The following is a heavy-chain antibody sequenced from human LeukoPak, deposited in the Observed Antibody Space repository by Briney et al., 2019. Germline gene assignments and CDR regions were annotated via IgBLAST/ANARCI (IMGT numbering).Heavy chain of an antibody. CDR1: GGSISSGSYY. Sequence: PSQTLSLTCTVSGGSISSGSYYWSWIRQPAGRGLEWIGRIYTSGSTNYNPSPKSRVTISVDTSKNQFSLKLSSVTAADTAVYYCARDKAAAAGQTPLDVWGKGTTVTVSS. CDR2: IYTSGST. V-gene: IGHV4-61*02. D-gene: IGHD6-13*01. CDR3: ARDKAAAAGQTPLDV. J-gene: IGHJ6*04.